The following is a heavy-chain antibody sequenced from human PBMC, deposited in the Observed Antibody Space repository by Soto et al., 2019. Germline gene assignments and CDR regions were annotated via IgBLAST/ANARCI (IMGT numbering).Heavy chain of an antibody. CDR3: ARIILAAAGHNWFDP. V-gene: IGHV4-39*01. J-gene: IGHJ5*02. CDR2: FFIGGNT. Sequence: PSETLSLTCTVSGGSISSSTYYWGWMRQPPGKGLEWIASFFIGGNTYYNPSLKSRVTISVDTSKNQFSLKLSSVTAADTAVYYCARIILAAAGHNWFDPWGQGTLVTVSS. D-gene: IGHD6-13*01. CDR1: GGSISSSTYY.